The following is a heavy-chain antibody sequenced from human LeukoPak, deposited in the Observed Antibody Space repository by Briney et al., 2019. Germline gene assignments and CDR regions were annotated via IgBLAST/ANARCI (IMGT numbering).Heavy chain of an antibody. CDR3: AKASNGYNGHYFDY. Sequence: PGGSLRLSCAASGFPFSRYGMHWVRQAPGKGLKWVAAIWIDGSGVYYADCVQGRFTISRDNSENTLYLQMDNLRAEDTAVYYCAKASNGYNGHYFDYWGQGTPVTVSS. CDR1: GFPFSRYG. J-gene: IGHJ4*02. V-gene: IGHV3-33*06. CDR2: IWIDGSGV. D-gene: IGHD5-24*01.